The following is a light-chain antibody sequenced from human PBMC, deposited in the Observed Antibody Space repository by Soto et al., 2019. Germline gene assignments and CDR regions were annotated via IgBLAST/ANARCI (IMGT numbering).Light chain of an antibody. V-gene: IGLV2-14*01. CDR2: DVS. J-gene: IGLJ2*01. CDR1: SSDVGGYNY. CDR3: SSYTSSSRVV. Sequence: QSVLTQPASVSGSPGQSITISCTGTSSDVGGYNYVSWYQQHPGKAPTLMIYDVSNRPSGVSNRFSGSKSGNTASLTISGLQAEDEADYYCSSYTSSSRVVFGGGTKLTVL.